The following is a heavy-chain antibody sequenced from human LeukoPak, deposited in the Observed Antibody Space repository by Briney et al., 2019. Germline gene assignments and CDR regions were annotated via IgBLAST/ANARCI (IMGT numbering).Heavy chain of an antibody. V-gene: IGHV1-2*02. D-gene: IGHD2-15*01. J-gene: IGHJ4*02. Sequence: ASVKVSCKAPGYLYTGYYMLWVRQAPGQGLEWMGWINPNSGGTSYAQKFQGRVTMTRDTTISTAYMELSRLRSDDTAVDYCARDPQEYCGGGSCYLYYFDYWGQGTLVSVSS. CDR1: GYLYTGYY. CDR3: ARDPQEYCGGGSCYLYYFDY. CDR2: INPNSGGT.